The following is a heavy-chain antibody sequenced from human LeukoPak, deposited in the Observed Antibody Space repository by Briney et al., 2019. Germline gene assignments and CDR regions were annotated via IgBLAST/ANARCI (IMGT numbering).Heavy chain of an antibody. J-gene: IGHJ5*01. D-gene: IGHD3-9*01. CDR1: GFTFSNAW. CDR2: TKSKTDGGTT. V-gene: IGHV3-15*01. CDR3: TTGGYYDILTGHYPPDS. Sequence: GGSLRLSCAASGFTFSNAWMSWVRQAPGKGLEWVGRTKSKTDGGTTDYAAPVKGRFTISRDDSKNTLYLQMNSLKTEDTAVYCCTTGGYYDILTGHYPPDSWGQGTLVTVSS.